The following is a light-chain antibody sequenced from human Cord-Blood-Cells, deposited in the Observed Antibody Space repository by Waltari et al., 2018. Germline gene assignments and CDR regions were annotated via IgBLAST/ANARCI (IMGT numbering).Light chain of an antibody. CDR2: GAS. V-gene: IGKV3-20*01. CDR1: QSVSSSY. J-gene: IGKJ3*01. CDR3: QQYGSSPFT. Sequence: EIVSTHSPGTLSLSPGERATLSCRASQSVSSSYLAWYQQKPGQAPRLLIYGASSRATGIPDRFSGSGSGTDFTLTISRLEPEDFAVYYCQQYGSSPFTFGPGTKVDIK.